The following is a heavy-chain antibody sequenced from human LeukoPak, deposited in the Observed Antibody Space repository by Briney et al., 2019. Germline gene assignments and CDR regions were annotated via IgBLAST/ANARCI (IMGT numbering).Heavy chain of an antibody. J-gene: IGHJ4*02. D-gene: IGHD6-13*01. CDR3: AREGIAAAGFDY. V-gene: IGHV4-59*01. CDR1: GFTFSSYG. Sequence: GTLRLSCAASGFTFSSYGMSWVRQPPGKGLEWIGYIYYSGSTNYNPSLKSRVTILVDTSKNQFSLKLSSVTAADTAVYYCAREGIAAAGFDYWGQGTLVTVSS. CDR2: IYYSGST.